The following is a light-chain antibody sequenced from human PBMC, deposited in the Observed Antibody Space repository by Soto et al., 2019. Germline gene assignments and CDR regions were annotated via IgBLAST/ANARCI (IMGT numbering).Light chain of an antibody. CDR2: LNSDGRH. Sequence: QSVLTQSPSASASLGASVRLTCTLSSGHSTYAIAWHQQQPEKGPRYLMKLNSDGRHSKGDGIPDRFSGSSSGAERYLTISSLQSEDEADYYCQTWDTDIVIFGGGTKLTVL. CDR1: SGHSTYA. V-gene: IGLV4-69*02. J-gene: IGLJ2*01. CDR3: QTWDTDIVI.